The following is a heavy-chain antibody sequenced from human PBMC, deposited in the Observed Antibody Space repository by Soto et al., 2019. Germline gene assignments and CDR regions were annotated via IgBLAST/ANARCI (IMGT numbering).Heavy chain of an antibody. J-gene: IGHJ4*02. CDR2: ISGSGSST. CDR1: GFTFSNYA. Sequence: PGGSLRLSCAASGFTFSNYAMTWVRQAPGKGLQWVSAISGSGSSTKYADSVKGRFTISRDNSKSTLSLQMNSLRGEDTAVYFCARGFDTTRYLVDYRGQGTLLTLSS. D-gene: IGHD3-9*01. V-gene: IGHV3-23*01. CDR3: ARGFDTTRYLVDY.